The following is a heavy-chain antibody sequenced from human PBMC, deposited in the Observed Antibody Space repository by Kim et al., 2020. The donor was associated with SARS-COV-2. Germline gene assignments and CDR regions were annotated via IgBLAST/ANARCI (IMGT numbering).Heavy chain of an antibody. CDR2: ITKSGTTV. CDR1: GLPFSAYD. Sequence: GGSLRLSCATSGLPFSAYDMNWVRQAPGKGLEWLSFITKSGTTVYYADSVKGRFTTSRDNAKNSLHLQMNSLKDEDTAVYHCVRDRMGGAFDIWGQGTLVTVSS. CDR3: VRDRMGGAFDI. J-gene: IGHJ3*02. V-gene: IGHV3-48*02. D-gene: IGHD3-16*01.